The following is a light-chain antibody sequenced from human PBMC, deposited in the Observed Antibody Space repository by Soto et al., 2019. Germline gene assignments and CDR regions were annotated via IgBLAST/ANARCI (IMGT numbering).Light chain of an antibody. Sequence: QSALTQPASVSGSPGQSITISCTGTSSDVGAYNYVSWYQQRPGKAPKVMIYEVSNRPSGVSNRFSGSKSGNTASLTISGLLAEDEADYYCSSYTSRTTIVFGTGTKVTVL. J-gene: IGLJ1*01. CDR2: EVS. V-gene: IGLV2-14*01. CDR3: SSYTSRTTIV. CDR1: SSDVGAYNY.